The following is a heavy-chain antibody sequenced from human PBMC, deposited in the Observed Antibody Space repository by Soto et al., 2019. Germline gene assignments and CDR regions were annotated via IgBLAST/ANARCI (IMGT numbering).Heavy chain of an antibody. CDR3: ARIRRRTDTPEARLDF. CDR2: IIPTFVRT. Sequence: GASVKVSCKASGDTFSSYAISWVRQAPGKGLEWMGKIIPTFVRTNYAQKFQGRLTISADDSTSTAYMELTSLESDDTAVYFCARIRRRTDTPEARLDFWGQGSLVTVSS. V-gene: IGHV1-69*13. D-gene: IGHD3-16*01. J-gene: IGHJ4*02. CDR1: GDTFSSYA.